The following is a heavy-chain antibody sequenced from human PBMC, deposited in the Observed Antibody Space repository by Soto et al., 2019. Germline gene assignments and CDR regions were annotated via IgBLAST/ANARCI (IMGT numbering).Heavy chain of an antibody. D-gene: IGHD1-26*01. CDR3: AKEGPGGGRHFYYAMDV. CDR2: ITNDGKNE. J-gene: IGHJ6*02. V-gene: IGHV3-30*02. Sequence: PGGSLRLSCAASGFVFRDSGMHWVRQAPGKGLEGVALITNDGKNEYYRESVKGRFSISRGRSTNTVDLLMNSLRPEDTGVYYCAKEGPGGGRHFYYAMDVWGQGT. CDR1: GFVFRDSG.